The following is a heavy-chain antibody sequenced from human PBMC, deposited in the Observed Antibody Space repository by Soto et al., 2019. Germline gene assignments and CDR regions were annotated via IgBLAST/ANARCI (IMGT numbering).Heavy chain of an antibody. CDR1: GFTFSSYA. Sequence: PGGSLRLSCAASGFTFSSYAMSWVRQAPGKGLEWVSAISGSGGSTYYADPVKGRFTISRDNSKNTLYLQMNSLRAEDTAVYYCAKDPSGALKYYDFWSGYPYFDYWGQGTLVTVSS. D-gene: IGHD3-3*01. CDR2: ISGSGGST. CDR3: AKDPSGALKYYDFWSGYPYFDY. J-gene: IGHJ4*02. V-gene: IGHV3-23*01.